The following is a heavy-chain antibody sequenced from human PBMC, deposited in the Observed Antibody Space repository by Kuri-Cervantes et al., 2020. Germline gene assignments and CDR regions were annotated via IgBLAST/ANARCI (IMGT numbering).Heavy chain of an antibody. Sequence: SETLSLTCTVSGGSVSSGSYYWSWIRQPPGKGLEWIGYIYYTGSTSYKPSLKSRVTISVDTSKNQVSLKLSSVTAADTAVYYCARDGSGDYVNAFDIWGQGTMVTDSS. D-gene: IGHD4-17*01. CDR2: IYYTGST. CDR3: ARDGSGDYVNAFDI. V-gene: IGHV4-61*01. CDR1: GGSVSSGSYY. J-gene: IGHJ3*02.